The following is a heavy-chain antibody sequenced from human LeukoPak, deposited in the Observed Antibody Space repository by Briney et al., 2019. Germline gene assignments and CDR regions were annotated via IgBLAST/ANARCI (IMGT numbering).Heavy chain of an antibody. CDR1: GGSFSGYY. J-gene: IGHJ4*02. CDR3: AREDYSNYGAIDY. V-gene: IGHV4-34*01. D-gene: IGHD4-11*01. Sequence: SETLSLTCAVYGGSFSGYYWSWIRQPPGKGLEWLGSIHHSGRTYHNPSLKSRVTISVDTSKNQFSLKLSSVTATDTAVYYCAREDYSNYGAIDYWGQGTLVTVSS. CDR2: IHHSGRT.